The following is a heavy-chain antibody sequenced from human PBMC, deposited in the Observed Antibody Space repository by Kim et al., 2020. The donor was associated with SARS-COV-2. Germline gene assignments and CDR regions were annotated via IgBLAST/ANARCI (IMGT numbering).Heavy chain of an antibody. Sequence: SETLSLTCAVYGGSFSGYYWSWIRQPPGKGLEWIGEINHSGSTNYNPSLKSRVTISVDTSKNQFSLKLSSVTAADTAVYYCAKLAAAVGENWFDPWGQGT. D-gene: IGHD6-13*01. CDR3: AKLAAAVGENWFDP. CDR1: GGSFSGYY. V-gene: IGHV4-34*01. CDR2: INHSGST. J-gene: IGHJ5*02.